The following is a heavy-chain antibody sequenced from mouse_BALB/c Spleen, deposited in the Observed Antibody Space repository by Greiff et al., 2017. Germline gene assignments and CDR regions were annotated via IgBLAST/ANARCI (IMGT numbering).Heavy chain of an antibody. CDR1: GFTFNTYA. Sequence: EVMLVESGGGLVQPKGSLKLSCAASGFTFNTYAMNWVRQAPGQGLEWVARIRSKSNNYATYYADSVKDRFTISRDDSQSMLYLQMNNLKTKDTAMYYCVRRGYGYAMDYWGQGTSVTVSS. D-gene: IGHD2-2*01. V-gene: IGHV10-1*02. J-gene: IGHJ4*01. CDR3: VRRGYGYAMDY. CDR2: IRSKSNNYAT.